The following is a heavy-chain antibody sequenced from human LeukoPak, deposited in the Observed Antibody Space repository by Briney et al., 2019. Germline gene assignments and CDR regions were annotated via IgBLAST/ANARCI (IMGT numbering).Heavy chain of an antibody. V-gene: IGHV1-18*01. CDR1: GYTFTSYG. D-gene: IGHD3-10*01. J-gene: IGHJ6*02. CDR2: ISAYNGNT. Sequence: ASVEVSCKASGYTFTSYGISWVRQAPGQGLEWMGWISAYNGNTNYAQKLQGRVTMTTDTSTSTAYMELRSLRSDDTAVYYCARVYVGLLWFGELLSRMDYYYYGMDVWGQGTTVTVSS. CDR3: ARVYVGLLWFGELLSRMDYYYYGMDV.